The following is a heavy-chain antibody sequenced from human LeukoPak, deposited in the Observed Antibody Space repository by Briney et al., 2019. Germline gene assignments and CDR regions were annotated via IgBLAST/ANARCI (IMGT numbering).Heavy chain of an antibody. CDR1: GGTFSNHA. CDR3: ARVHRQLERLGRYYFDY. CDR2: IIPIFGTA. Sequence: GASVKVSCKASGGTFSNHAVSWVRQAPGQGLEWMGGIIPIFGTANYAQKFQGRVTITADESTSTAYMELSSLRSEDTAVYYCARVHRQLERLGRYYFDYWGQGTLVTVSS. D-gene: IGHD1-1*01. J-gene: IGHJ4*02. V-gene: IGHV1-69*13.